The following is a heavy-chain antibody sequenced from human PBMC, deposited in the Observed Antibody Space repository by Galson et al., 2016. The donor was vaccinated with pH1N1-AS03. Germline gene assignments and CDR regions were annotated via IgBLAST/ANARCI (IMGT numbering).Heavy chain of an antibody. CDR3: AKLRRGPWYLDL. J-gene: IGHJ2*01. D-gene: IGHD4-17*01. CDR2: ISHSGST. Sequence: SETLSLTCAVSGGSFSGYYWSWVRQPPGRGLEWIGEISHSGSTKYNPSLKSRVAISVDTSKNQFSLNLTSVTAADTAVYYCAKLRRGPWYLDLWGRGTMVTVSS. CDR1: GGSFSGYY. V-gene: IGHV4-34*01.